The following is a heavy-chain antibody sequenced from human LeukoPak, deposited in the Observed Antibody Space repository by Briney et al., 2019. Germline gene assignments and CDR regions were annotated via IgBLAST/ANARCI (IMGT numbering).Heavy chain of an antibody. D-gene: IGHD3-10*01. Sequence: ASVKVSCKASGYTFTSYDINWVRQATGQGLEWKGWMNPNSGNTGYAQKFQGRVTMTRNTSISTAYMVLSSLRSEDTAVYYCARGRVHELLYLCYWGQGTLVTVSS. CDR2: MNPNSGNT. V-gene: IGHV1-8*01. CDR3: ARGRVHELLYLCY. J-gene: IGHJ4*02. CDR1: GYTFTSYD.